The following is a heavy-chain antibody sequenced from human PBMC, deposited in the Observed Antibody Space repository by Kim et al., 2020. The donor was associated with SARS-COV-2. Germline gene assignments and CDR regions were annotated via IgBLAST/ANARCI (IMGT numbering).Heavy chain of an antibody. D-gene: IGHD6-19*01. Sequence: SETLSLTCTVSGGSISSYYWSWIRQPPGKGLEWIGYIYYSGSTNYNPSLKSRVSISVDTSKNQFFLKLSSVTAADTAVYYCARIVPYSSGWYGAFDIWGQGTMVTVSS. CDR1: GGSISSYY. V-gene: IGHV4-59*01. J-gene: IGHJ3*02. CDR2: IYYSGST. CDR3: ARIVPYSSGWYGAFDI.